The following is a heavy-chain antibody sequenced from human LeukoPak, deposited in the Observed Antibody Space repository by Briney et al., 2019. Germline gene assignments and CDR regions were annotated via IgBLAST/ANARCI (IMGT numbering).Heavy chain of an antibody. CDR3: ATGGPQMALGYPRQFDY. J-gene: IGHJ4*02. D-gene: IGHD6-13*01. CDR2: IIPIFGTA. V-gene: IGHV1-69*13. Sequence: GASVKVSCKASGGTFSSYAISWVRQAPGQGLEWMGGIIPIFGTANYAQKFQGRVTITADESTSTAYMELSSLRSEDTAVYYCATGGPQMALGYPRQFDYWGQGTLVTVSS. CDR1: GGTFSSYA.